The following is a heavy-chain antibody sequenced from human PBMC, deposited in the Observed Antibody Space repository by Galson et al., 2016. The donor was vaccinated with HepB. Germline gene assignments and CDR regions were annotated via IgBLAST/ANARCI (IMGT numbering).Heavy chain of an antibody. CDR2: VIPIFGAA. CDR3: ALGAGYCSGVNCQDGFDI. Sequence: SVKVSCKASGGTFSSYAISWVRQAPGQGLEWIAGVIPIFGAANYAPKFQGRVTITADESTSTAYMELSSLRSDDTAVYYCALGAGYCSGVNCQDGFDIWGQGTMVTVSS. V-gene: IGHV1-69*13. D-gene: IGHD2-15*01. J-gene: IGHJ3*02. CDR1: GGTFSSYA.